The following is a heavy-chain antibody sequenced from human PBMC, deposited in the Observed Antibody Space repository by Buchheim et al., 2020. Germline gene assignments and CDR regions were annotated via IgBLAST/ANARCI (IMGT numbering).Heavy chain of an antibody. Sequence: QVQLQESGPGLVKPSETLSLTCTVSGGSISSYYWSWIRQPPGKGLECIGYIYYSGSTNYNPPLKSRVPISVDTSKNQFSLKLSSVTAADTAVYYCARHLGGIGVTAIDYWGQGTL. D-gene: IGHD2-21*02. CDR1: GGSISSYY. J-gene: IGHJ4*02. V-gene: IGHV4-59*08. CDR3: ARHLGGIGVTAIDY. CDR2: IYYSGST.